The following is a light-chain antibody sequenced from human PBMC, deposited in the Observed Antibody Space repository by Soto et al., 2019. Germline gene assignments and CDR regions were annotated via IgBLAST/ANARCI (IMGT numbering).Light chain of an antibody. V-gene: IGLV2-14*01. CDR2: EVS. CDR3: SSYTSRSTLV. CDR1: SSDVGDYNY. J-gene: IGLJ2*01. Sequence: QSALTQPASVSGSPGQSITISCTGTSSDVGDYNYVSWYQQHPGNAPKLMIYEVSNRPSGVSNRFSGSKSGNTASLTISGLQAEDEADYYCSSYTSRSTLVFGGGTKLTV.